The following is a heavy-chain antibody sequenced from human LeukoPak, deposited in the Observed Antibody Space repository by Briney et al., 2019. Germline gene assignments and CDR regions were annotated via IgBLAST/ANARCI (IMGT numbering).Heavy chain of an antibody. CDR3: AKVGDYVWGSYSYYFDY. D-gene: IGHD3-16*01. V-gene: IGHV3-23*01. CDR1: GFTFSSYA. CDR2: ISGSGGST. Sequence: GGSLRLSCAASGFTFSSYAMSWVRQAPGKGLEWVSAISGSGGSTYYADSVKGRFTISRGNSKNTLYLQMNSLRAEDTAVYYCAKVGDYVWGSYSYYFDYWGQGTLVTVSS. J-gene: IGHJ4*02.